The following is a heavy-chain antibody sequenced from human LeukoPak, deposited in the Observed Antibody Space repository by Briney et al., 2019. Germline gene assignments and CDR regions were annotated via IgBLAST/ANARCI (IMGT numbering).Heavy chain of an antibody. CDR1: GFTVSSNY. V-gene: IGHV3-66*01. Sequence: GGSLRLSCAVSGFTVSSNYMSWVRQAPGKGLEWVSVIYSDGSTYSADSVKGRFTISRDNSKNTLYLQMNSLRAEDTAVYYCARERGSGSYHPFDPWGQGTLATVSS. J-gene: IGHJ5*02. D-gene: IGHD3-10*01. CDR2: IYSDGST. CDR3: ARERGSGSYHPFDP.